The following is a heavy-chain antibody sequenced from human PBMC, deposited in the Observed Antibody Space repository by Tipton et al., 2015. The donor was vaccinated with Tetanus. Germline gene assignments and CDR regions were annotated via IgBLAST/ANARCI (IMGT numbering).Heavy chain of an antibody. Sequence: SLRLSCAASGFTFSTHAMTWVRQAPGKGLEWVSALSGSGSSAYYADSVKGWFTISRDNSKNTLYLQMNSLRAEDTAVYYCAREADCSGGSCFSGDFDNWGQGTQVTVSS. J-gene: IGHJ4*02. V-gene: IGHV3-23*01. CDR1: GFTFSTHA. D-gene: IGHD2-15*01. CDR2: LSGSGSSA. CDR3: AREADCSGGSCFSGDFDN.